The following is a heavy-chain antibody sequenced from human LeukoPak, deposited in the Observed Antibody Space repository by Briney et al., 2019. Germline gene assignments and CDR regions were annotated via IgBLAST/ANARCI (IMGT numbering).Heavy chain of an antibody. CDR3: AGVGGMRPAAAKVLRANWFDP. J-gene: IGHJ5*02. CDR2: INHSGST. CDR1: GGSISSGDYY. D-gene: IGHD6-13*01. Sequence: SQTLSLTCTVSGGSISSGDYYWSWIRQPPGKGLEWIGEINHSGSTNSNPSLKSRVTISVDTSKNQFSLKLSSVTAADTAVYYCAGVGGMRPAAAKVLRANWFDPWGQGTLVTVSS. V-gene: IGHV4-30-2*01.